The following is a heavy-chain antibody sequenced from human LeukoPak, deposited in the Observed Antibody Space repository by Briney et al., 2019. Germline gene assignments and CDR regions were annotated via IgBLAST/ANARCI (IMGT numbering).Heavy chain of an antibody. D-gene: IGHD3-3*01. CDR1: GGSISSGGYS. Sequence: PSQTLSLTCAVSGGSISSGGYSWSWIRQPPGKGLGWIGYIYHSGSTYYNPSLKSRVTISVDRSKNQFSLKLSSVTAADTAVYYCAKYRFGDFWSGYYTGYFDYWGQGTLVTVSS. J-gene: IGHJ4*02. CDR2: IYHSGST. V-gene: IGHV4-30-2*01. CDR3: AKYRFGDFWSGYYTGYFDY.